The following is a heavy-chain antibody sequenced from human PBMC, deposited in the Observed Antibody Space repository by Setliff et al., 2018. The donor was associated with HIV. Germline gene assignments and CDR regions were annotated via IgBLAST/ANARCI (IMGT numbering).Heavy chain of an antibody. CDR1: GYSFSDYY. D-gene: IGHD3-22*01. CDR3: ARSCRSSGYCHFDY. CDR2: ISPKYGGT. Sequence: GASVKVSCKASGYSFSDYYIHWVRQAPGHGFQWMGWISPKYGGTNYAQNFQGRVTMTRDTSISTAYMELSSLGSDDTAVYFCARSCRSSGYCHFDYWGQGTLVTVSS. V-gene: IGHV1-2*02. J-gene: IGHJ4*02.